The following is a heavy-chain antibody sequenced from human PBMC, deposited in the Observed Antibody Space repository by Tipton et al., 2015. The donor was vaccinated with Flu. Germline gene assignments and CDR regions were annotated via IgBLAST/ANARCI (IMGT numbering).Heavy chain of an antibody. CDR2: IYTSGST. CDR1: NGSISRSSYY. Sequence: TLSLTCTVSNGSISRSSYYWGWIRQPPGKGLEWIGRIYTSGSTNYNPSLKSRVTISVDTSKNQFSLKLSSVTAADTAVYYCARGRGYSYGYYPSWGQGTLVTVSS. V-gene: IGHV4-61*02. D-gene: IGHD5-18*01. CDR3: ARGRGYSYGYYPS. J-gene: IGHJ4*02.